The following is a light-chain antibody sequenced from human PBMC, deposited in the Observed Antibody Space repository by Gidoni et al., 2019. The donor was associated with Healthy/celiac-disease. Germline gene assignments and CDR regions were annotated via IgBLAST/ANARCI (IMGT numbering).Light chain of an antibody. CDR1: QSVSSSY. Sequence: EIVLTQSPGTLSLSPGERATISCRASQSVSSSYLDWYQQKPGQAPRLLIYGASSRATGIPDRFSGSGSGTDFTLTISRLEPEDFAVYYCQQYGSSPPTFGQGTKVEIK. J-gene: IGKJ1*01. CDR3: QQYGSSPPT. V-gene: IGKV3-20*01. CDR2: GAS.